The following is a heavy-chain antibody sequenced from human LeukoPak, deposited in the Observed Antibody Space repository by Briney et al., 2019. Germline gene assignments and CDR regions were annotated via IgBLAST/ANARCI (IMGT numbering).Heavy chain of an antibody. CDR3: ARDHGSGHYYDSSGPNWFDP. V-gene: IGHV3-23*01. CDR1: GFSFSSYG. D-gene: IGHD3-22*01. J-gene: IGHJ5*02. Sequence: GGSLRLSCEASGFSFSSYGMSWVRQAPGEGLEWVSGFSASDGSRYYADSVKGRFTISRDNSKNTLYLQMNSLRSEDTAVYYCARDHGSGHYYDSSGPNWFDPWGQGTLVTVSS. CDR2: FSASDGSR.